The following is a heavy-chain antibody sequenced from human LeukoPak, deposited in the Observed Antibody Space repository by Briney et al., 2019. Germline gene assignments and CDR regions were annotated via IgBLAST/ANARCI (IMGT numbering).Heavy chain of an antibody. CDR2: MNPNSGNT. D-gene: IGHD5-24*01. CDR3: ARATPGGLHGYSFDY. V-gene: IGHV1-8*02. Sequence: ASVKVSCKASGYTFKNYDINWVRQAPGLGLEWMGWMNPNSGNTGFAQKFQDRVSMTRDTSINTAYMELTSLRSGDTAVYYCARATPGGLHGYSFDYWGQGTVVTVYS. CDR1: GYTFKNYD. J-gene: IGHJ4*02.